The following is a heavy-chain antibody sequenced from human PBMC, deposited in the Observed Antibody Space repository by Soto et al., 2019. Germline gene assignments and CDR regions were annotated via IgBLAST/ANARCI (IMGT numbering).Heavy chain of an antibody. Sequence: GALVKVSCKASGYTFTTYGITWVRQAPGQGLEWMGWISAYSGNTNYAQKLQGRLTVTTDTSTNTAYMDLRSLRSDDTAVYYCARVVKAGDYGDYGRYYFDYWGHGTLVTVSS. CDR2: ISAYSGNT. CDR1: GYTFTTYG. D-gene: IGHD4-17*01. J-gene: IGHJ4*01. V-gene: IGHV1-18*04. CDR3: ARVVKAGDYGDYGRYYFDY.